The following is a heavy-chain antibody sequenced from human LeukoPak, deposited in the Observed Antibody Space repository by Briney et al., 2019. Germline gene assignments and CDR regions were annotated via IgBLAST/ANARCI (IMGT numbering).Heavy chain of an antibody. V-gene: IGHV1-46*01. D-gene: IGHD4-23*01. CDR1: GYTFTSYY. CDR2: INPSGGST. Sequence: ASVKVSCKASGYTFTSYYMHWVRHAPGQGLEWMGIINPSGGSTIYAQKFKGRVTMTRDTSTSTVYMELSSLRSEDTAVYYCASWPQDDGGNPPNDWFDPWGQGTLVTVSS. J-gene: IGHJ5*02. CDR3: ASWPQDDGGNPPNDWFDP.